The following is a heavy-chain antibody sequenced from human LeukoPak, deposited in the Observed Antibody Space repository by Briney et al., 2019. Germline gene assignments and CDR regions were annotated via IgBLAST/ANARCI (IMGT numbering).Heavy chain of an antibody. CDR3: ARKKRGYGYNWLDP. D-gene: IGHD5-18*01. Sequence: PSETLSRTCAVYGGSFSGHYWSWIRQPPGKGLEWIAEITDTGSSNYNPSLKSRVTISVDTSKNQVSLKLISVTAADTAVYYCARKKRGYGYNWLDPWGQGTLVTVSS. CDR2: ITDTGSS. J-gene: IGHJ5*02. V-gene: IGHV4-34*01. CDR1: GGSFSGHY.